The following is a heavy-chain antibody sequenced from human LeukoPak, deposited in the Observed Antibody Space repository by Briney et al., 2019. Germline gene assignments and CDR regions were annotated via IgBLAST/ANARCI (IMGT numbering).Heavy chain of an antibody. Sequence: SETLSLTCTVSNGSISSSSYYWGWIRQPPGKGLEWIGSIYYSGSTYYNPSLKSRVTISVDTSKNQFSLKLSSVTAADTAVYYCARDGYLLFLFDYWGQGTLVTVSS. D-gene: IGHD6-13*01. J-gene: IGHJ4*02. V-gene: IGHV4-39*07. CDR3: ARDGYLLFLFDY. CDR2: IYYSGST. CDR1: NGSISSSSYY.